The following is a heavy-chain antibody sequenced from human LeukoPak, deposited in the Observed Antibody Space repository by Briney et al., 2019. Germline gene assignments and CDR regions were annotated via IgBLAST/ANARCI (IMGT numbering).Heavy chain of an antibody. CDR2: ISAYNGNT. J-gene: IGHJ4*02. V-gene: IGHV1-18*01. CDR1: GYTFTSYG. CDR3: ARDPTEYSSSSLDY. Sequence: GASVTVSCKASGYTFTSYGISWVRQAPGQGLEWMGWISAYNGNTNYAQKLQGRVTMTTDTSTSTAYMELRSLRSDDTAVYYCARDPTEYSSSSLDYWGQGTLVTVSS. D-gene: IGHD6-13*01.